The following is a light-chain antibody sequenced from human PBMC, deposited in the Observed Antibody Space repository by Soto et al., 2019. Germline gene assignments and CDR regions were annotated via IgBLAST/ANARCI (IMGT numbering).Light chain of an antibody. CDR2: KAS. J-gene: IGKJ3*01. Sequence: NQVTLSASTLTASVGDSVTISCRASQIISNWLAWYQQKPGKAPKLLIYKASTLESGVPSRFSGSESGTDFTLTISGLQPDDFATYYCQPYNTFLLTFGPGT. V-gene: IGKV1-5*03. CDR3: QPYNTFLLT. CDR1: QIISNW.